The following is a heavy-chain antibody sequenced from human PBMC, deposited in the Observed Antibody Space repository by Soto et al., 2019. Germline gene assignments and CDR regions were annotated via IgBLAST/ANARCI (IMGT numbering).Heavy chain of an antibody. D-gene: IGHD2-15*01. CDR1: GFSFSDHY. V-gene: IGHV3-72*01. Sequence: EVQLVESGGGLVHPGGSLRLSCAASGFSFSDHYMDWVRQAPGKGLEWVGRTRNKANSYNTEYAASVKGRFTISRDDSKNSLYLQMNSLKTEDTAVYYCASSLGFSCSVICLHYYFDYWGQGTLVTVSS. CDR2: TRNKANSYNT. CDR3: ASSLGFSCSVICLHYYFDY. J-gene: IGHJ4*02.